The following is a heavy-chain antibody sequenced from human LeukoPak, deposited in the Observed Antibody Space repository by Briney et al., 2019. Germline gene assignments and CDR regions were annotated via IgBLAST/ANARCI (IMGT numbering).Heavy chain of an antibody. CDR1: GFTFSSYA. CDR2: ISGSGGST. V-gene: IGHV3-23*01. Sequence: PGGSLRLSCAASGFTFSSYAMSWVRQAPGKGLEWVSAISGSGGSTYYADSVKGRFTISRDNSKNTLYLQMNSLSAEDTAVYYCAKDGKVGSITSRFDNWGQGTLVTVSS. D-gene: IGHD2-2*01. J-gene: IGHJ4*02. CDR3: AKDGKVGSITSRFDN.